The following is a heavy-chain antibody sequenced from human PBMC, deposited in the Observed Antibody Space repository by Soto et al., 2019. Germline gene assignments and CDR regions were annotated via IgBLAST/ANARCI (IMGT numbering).Heavy chain of an antibody. CDR3: ARVVMAGTSDFDY. J-gene: IGHJ4*02. D-gene: IGHD1-7*01. CDR2: INGDGRTT. Sequence: GGALRLSCAASGFTFSSHWMHWVRQSPGKGLVWLSRINGDGRTTSYADSVKGRFTISRDNARNTVHLQMNSLRLDDTAVYYCARVVMAGTSDFDYWGRATLVTVSS. V-gene: IGHV3-74*01. CDR1: GFTFSSHW.